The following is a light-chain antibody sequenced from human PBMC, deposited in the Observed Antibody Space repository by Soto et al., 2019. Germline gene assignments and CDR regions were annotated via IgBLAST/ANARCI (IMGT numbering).Light chain of an antibody. CDR3: CSYAGSRTPLI. CDR2: EVS. CDR1: SSDVGSYNL. Sequence: QSALTQAASVSGSPGQSITISCTGTSSDVGSYNLVSWYQQHPGKAPKLMIYEVSKRPSGLSNRFSGSKSGNTASLTISGLQAEAEADYYCCSYAGSRTPLIFGTGTKLTVL. J-gene: IGLJ1*01. V-gene: IGLV2-23*02.